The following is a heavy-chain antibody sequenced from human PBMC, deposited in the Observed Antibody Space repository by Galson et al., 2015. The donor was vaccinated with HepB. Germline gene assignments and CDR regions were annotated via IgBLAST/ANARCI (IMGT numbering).Heavy chain of an antibody. Sequence: SLRLSCAASGFTFSSYGMHWVRQAPGKGLEWVAVISYDGSHKYYADSVKGRFTISRDNSMNTLYLQMNSLRAEDTALYYCAKEVNTVATDSGMDVWGQGTTVTVSS. J-gene: IGHJ6*02. CDR3: AKEVNTVATDSGMDV. V-gene: IGHV3-30*18. CDR1: GFTFSSYG. D-gene: IGHD4-17*01. CDR2: ISYDGSHK.